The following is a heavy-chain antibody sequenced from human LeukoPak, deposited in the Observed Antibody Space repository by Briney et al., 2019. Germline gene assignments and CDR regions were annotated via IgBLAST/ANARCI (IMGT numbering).Heavy chain of an antibody. CDR3: ANVELTMIVVHAAFDI. CDR1: GFTLRNYW. D-gene: IGHD3-22*01. J-gene: IGHJ3*02. Sequence: GGSLRLSCVASGFTLRNYWMTWVRQAPGQGLEWVANIKQDGSEKYYVGSVRGRFTISRDNARNSVYLQMNSLRVEDTAVYYCANVELTMIVVHAAFDIWGQGTMVTVSS. V-gene: IGHV3-7*01. CDR2: IKQDGSEK.